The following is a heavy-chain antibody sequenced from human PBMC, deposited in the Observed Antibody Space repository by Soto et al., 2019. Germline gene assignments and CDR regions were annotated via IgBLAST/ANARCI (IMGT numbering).Heavy chain of an antibody. CDR1: GGSISSSSYY. CDR2: IYYSGST. CDR3: ASLFTDIWTGYSPHYYYGMDV. D-gene: IGHD3-9*01. Sequence: SETLSLTCTVSGGSISSSSYYWGWIRQPPGKGLEWIGSIYYSGSTYYNPSLKSRVTISVDTSKNQFSLKLSSVTAADTAVYYCASLFTDIWTGYSPHYYYGMDVWGQGTTVTVSS. J-gene: IGHJ6*02. V-gene: IGHV4-39*01.